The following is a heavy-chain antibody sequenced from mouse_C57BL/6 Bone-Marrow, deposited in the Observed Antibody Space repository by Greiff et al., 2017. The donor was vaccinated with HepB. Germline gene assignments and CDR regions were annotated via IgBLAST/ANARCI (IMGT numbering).Heavy chain of an antibody. CDR1: GFSLTSYG. Sequence: VQLQQSGPGLVQPSQSLSISCTASGFSLTSYGVHWVRQSPGKGLEWLGVIWSGGSTDYNAAFISRLSISKDNTKSQVIFEMHSMQADDTAIYWYARDYDCDDGWFAYGDRGKGITVTA. CDR2: IWSGGST. D-gene: IGHD2-4*01. CDR3: ARDYDCDDGWFAY. J-gene: IGHJ3*01. V-gene: IGHV2-2*01.